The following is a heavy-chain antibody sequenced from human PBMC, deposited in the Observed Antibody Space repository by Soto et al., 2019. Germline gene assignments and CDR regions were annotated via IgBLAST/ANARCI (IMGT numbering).Heavy chain of an antibody. V-gene: IGHV3-9*01. CDR3: AKSSSGWDVVYFDY. Sequence: EVQLVESGGGLVQPGRSLRLSCAASGFTFDDYAMHWVRQAPGKGLEWVSGMSWNSGSIGYADSVKGRFTISRDNAKNSLYLQMNSLRAEDTALYYFAKSSSGWDVVYFDYWGQGTLVTVSS. J-gene: IGHJ4*02. CDR1: GFTFDDYA. CDR2: MSWNSGSI. D-gene: IGHD6-19*01.